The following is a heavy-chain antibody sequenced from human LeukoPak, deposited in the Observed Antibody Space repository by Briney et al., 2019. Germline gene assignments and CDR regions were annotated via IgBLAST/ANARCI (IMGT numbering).Heavy chain of an antibody. J-gene: IGHJ4*02. CDR2: MSNDGNNE. V-gene: IGHV3-30-3*01. D-gene: IGHD6-19*01. Sequence: GRSLRLSCAASGFTFSSYAMHWVRQAPGKGLEWVAVMSNDGNNEYYADSVKGRFTIFRDNSKNTLYLQMNSLRAEDTAVYYCARGPLGGWYEFDYWGQGTLVTVSS. CDR1: GFTFSSYA. CDR3: ARGPLGGWYEFDY.